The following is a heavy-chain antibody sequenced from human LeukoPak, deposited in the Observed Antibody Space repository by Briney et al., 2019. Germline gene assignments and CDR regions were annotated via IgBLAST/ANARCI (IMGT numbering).Heavy chain of an antibody. CDR3: ARVSRGSGSYWTFDY. D-gene: IGHD3-10*01. J-gene: IGHJ4*02. Sequence: SETLSLTCTVSGGSISSYYWNWIRQPPGKGLEWIGYIYYSGRSTYNPSLKSRVNISLATSKNQFSLKLSSVTAADTAVYYCARVSRGSGSYWTFDYWGQGTLVTVSS. CDR1: GGSISSYY. V-gene: IGHV4-59*08. CDR2: IYYSGRS.